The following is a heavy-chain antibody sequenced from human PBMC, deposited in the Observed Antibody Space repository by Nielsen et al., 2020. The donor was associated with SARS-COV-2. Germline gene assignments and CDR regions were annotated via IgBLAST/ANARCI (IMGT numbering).Heavy chain of an antibody. Sequence: GESLKISCKGSGSSFTSYWNSWVRQMPGKGLEWMGRIDPSDSYTNYSPSFQGHVTISADKSISTAYLQWSSLKASDTAMYYCARHLDYDLTLDPWGQGTLVTVSS. CDR3: ARHLDYDLTLDP. J-gene: IGHJ5*02. CDR2: IDPSDSYT. CDR1: GSSFTSYW. V-gene: IGHV5-10-1*01. D-gene: IGHD3-3*01.